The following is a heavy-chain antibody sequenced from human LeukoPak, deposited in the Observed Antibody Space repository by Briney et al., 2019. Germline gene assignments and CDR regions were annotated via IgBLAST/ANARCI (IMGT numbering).Heavy chain of an antibody. CDR3: ARDVDPYYYDSSGYSTAFDY. CDR1: GGSISSGGYY. J-gene: IGHJ4*02. CDR2: IYYSGST. Sequence: KPSETLSLTCTVSGGSISSGGYYWSWIRQHPGKGLEWIGYIYYSGSTYYNPSLKSRVTISVDTSKNQFSLKLSSVTAADTAVYYCARDVDPYYYDSSGYSTAFDYWGQGTLVTVSS. V-gene: IGHV4-31*03. D-gene: IGHD3-22*01.